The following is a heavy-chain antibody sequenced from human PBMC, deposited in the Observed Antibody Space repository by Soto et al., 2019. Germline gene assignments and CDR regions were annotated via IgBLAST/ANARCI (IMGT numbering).Heavy chain of an antibody. J-gene: IGHJ6*02. CDR1: GGTFSSYT. CDR2: IIPILGTA. V-gene: IGHV1-69*08. Sequence: ASVKVSCKASGGTFSSYTISWVRQAPGQGLEWMGRIIPILGTANYAQKFQGRVTITADESTSTAYMELSSLRSEDTAVYYCARDLDSSSWFPTGPYYYYGMDVWGQGTTVTV. CDR3: ARDLDSSSWFPTGPYYYYGMDV. D-gene: IGHD6-13*01.